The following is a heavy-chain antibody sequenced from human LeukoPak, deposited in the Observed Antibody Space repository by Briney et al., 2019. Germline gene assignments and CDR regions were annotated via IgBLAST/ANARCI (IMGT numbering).Heavy chain of an antibody. CDR2: ISSNGGST. CDR3: ARAGSLYSSGWYLGEDAFDI. J-gene: IGHJ3*02. Sequence: PGGSLRLSCAASGFTFSSYAMHWVRQAPGKGLEYVSAISSNGGSTYYANSVKGRFTISRDNSKNTLYLQMGSLRAEDMAVYYCARAGSLYSSGWYLGEDAFDIWGQGTMVTVSS. V-gene: IGHV3-64*01. D-gene: IGHD6-19*01. CDR1: GFTFSSYA.